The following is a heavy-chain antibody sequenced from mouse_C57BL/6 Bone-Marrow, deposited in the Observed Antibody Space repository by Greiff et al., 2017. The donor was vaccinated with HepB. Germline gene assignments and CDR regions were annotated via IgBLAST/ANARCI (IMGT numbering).Heavy chain of an antibody. D-gene: IGHD2-13*01. Sequence: QVQLKQPGAELVKPGASVKLSCKASGYTFTSYWMQWVKQRPGQGLEWIGEIDPSDSYTNYNQKFKGKATLTVDTSSSTAYMQLSSLTSEDSAVYYCAREGGDRYFDVWGTGTTVTASS. CDR2: IDPSDSYT. CDR1: GYTFTSYW. V-gene: IGHV1-50*01. J-gene: IGHJ1*03. CDR3: AREGGDRYFDV.